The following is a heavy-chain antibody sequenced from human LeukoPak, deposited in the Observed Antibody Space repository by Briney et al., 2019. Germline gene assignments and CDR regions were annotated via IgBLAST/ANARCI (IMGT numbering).Heavy chain of an antibody. D-gene: IGHD3-16*01. CDR1: GYIFIGYY. CDR3: ARGGNYLYYMDV. CDR2: IDPKSGGT. V-gene: IGHV1-2*02. J-gene: IGHJ6*03. Sequence: ASVRVSCKTSGYIFIGYYMHWVRQAPGQGLEWMGWIDPKSGGTNYAQKFQGRVTMTRDTSISTAYMELSRLRSDDTAVYYCARGGNYLYYMDVWGKGTTVTVSS.